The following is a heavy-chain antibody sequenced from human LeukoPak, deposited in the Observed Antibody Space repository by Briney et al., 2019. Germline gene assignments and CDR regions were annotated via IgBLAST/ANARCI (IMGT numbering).Heavy chain of an antibody. V-gene: IGHV1-18*01. CDR2: ISAYNGNT. J-gene: IGHJ4*02. CDR1: GGTFSSYA. CDR3: ARQRPTAPIVGATTFDY. Sequence: ASVKVSCKASGGTFSSYAISWVRQAPGQGLEWMGWISAYNGNTNYAQKLQGRVTMTTDTSTSTAYMELRSLRSDDTAVYYCARQRPTAPIVGATTFDYWGQGILVTVSS. D-gene: IGHD1-26*01.